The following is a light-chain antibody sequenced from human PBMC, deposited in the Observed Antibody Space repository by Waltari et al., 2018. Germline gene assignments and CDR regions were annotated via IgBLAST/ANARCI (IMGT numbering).Light chain of an antibody. CDR3: QTWGTGIQV. CDR1: SGHRSYA. Sequence: LVLPQSLSASASLGASVNLTCTLSSGHRSYAIAWHQQQPEKGPRFLRKGNRDGSNTKGDGLPDRFPGSISGAQRYLTISGLQAEDEADYYCQTWGTGIQVFGGGTKLSV. V-gene: IGLV4-69*01. J-gene: IGLJ3*02. CDR2: GNRDGSN.